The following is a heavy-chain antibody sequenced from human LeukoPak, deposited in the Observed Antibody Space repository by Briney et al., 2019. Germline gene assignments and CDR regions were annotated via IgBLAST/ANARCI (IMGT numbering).Heavy chain of an antibody. CDR1: GFTFSSHE. J-gene: IGHJ4*02. Sequence: GGPLRLSCAASGFTFSSHEMNWVRQAPGKGLEWVSYISNNGNTIYYADSVKGRFSISRDNAKNSLLLQLNSLSAEDTAIYYCARGLRRGFCSSASCSVFDYWGQGTLVTVSS. V-gene: IGHV3-48*03. CDR3: ARGLRRGFCSSASCSVFDY. D-gene: IGHD2-2*01. CDR2: ISNNGNTI.